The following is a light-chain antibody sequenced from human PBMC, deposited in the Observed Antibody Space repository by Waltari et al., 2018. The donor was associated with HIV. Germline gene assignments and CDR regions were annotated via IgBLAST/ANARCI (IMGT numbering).Light chain of an antibody. J-gene: IGKJ4*01. CDR3: QQSYSTPPELT. V-gene: IGKV1-39*01. CDR1: QSISTY. CDR2: AAS. Sequence: DIQMTQSPSSLSASVGDRVTITCRASQSISTYLNWYQQKPGKAPKLLIYAASSLQSGVPSRCSGSGSGTVFTLTINSLQPEDFATYYCQQSYSTPPELTFGGGTKVEIK.